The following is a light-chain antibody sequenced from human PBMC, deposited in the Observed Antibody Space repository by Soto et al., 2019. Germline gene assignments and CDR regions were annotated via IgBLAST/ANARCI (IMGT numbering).Light chain of an antibody. CDR1: QSDSSSY. CDR2: GAS. CDR3: QQYGSSRIT. J-gene: IGKJ3*01. Sequence: EIVLTQSPGTLSLSPGERATLSCRASQSDSSSYLAWYQQKPGQAPRLLIYGASSRATGIPDRFSGSGSGTDFTLTISRLEPEDFAVYYCQQYGSSRITFGPGTKVDIK. V-gene: IGKV3-20*01.